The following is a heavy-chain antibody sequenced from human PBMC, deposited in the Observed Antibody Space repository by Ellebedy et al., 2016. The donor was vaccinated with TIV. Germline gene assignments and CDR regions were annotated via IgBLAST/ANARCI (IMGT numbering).Heavy chain of an antibody. V-gene: IGHV3-74*01. CDR2: INSDGSST. Sequence: GESLKISCAASGFTFSSYWMHWVRQTPGKGLVWVSRINSDGSSTSYADSVKGRFTISRDNAKNTLYLQMNSLRVEDTAVYYCARGYGSGSYTWYWGQGILVTVSS. CDR3: ARGYGSGSYTWY. D-gene: IGHD3-10*01. J-gene: IGHJ4*02. CDR1: GFTFSSYW.